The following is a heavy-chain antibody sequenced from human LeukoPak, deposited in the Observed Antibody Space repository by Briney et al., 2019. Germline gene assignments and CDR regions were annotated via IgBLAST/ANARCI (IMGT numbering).Heavy chain of an antibody. CDR3: AKGYRSGWYYLDY. CDR2: TSTSGGSA. CDR1: GFTFSNNA. Sequence: PGGTLRLSCAASGFTFSNNAMSWVRQAPGKGLEWVSATSTSGGSAYYADSVKGRFTISRDNSKNTLYLQMDSLRAEDTAVYYCAKGYRSGWYYLDYWGQGTLVTVSS. J-gene: IGHJ4*02. D-gene: IGHD6-19*01. V-gene: IGHV3-23*01.